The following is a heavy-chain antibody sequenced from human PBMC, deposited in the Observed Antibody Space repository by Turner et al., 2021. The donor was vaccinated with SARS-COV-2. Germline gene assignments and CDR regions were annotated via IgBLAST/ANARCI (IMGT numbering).Heavy chain of an antibody. D-gene: IGHD3-22*01. CDR2: ISGSGGST. V-gene: IGHV3-23*01. Sequence: EVQLLESGGGLVQHGGSLRLSCAACGFTFSSYAMSWVRQATGKGLECVSAISGSGGSTYYADSVKGRFTISRDNSKNTLYLQMNSLRAEDTAVYYCAKADRVMIVVVITLFDYWGQGTLVTVSS. J-gene: IGHJ4*02. CDR1: GFTFSSYA. CDR3: AKADRVMIVVVITLFDY.